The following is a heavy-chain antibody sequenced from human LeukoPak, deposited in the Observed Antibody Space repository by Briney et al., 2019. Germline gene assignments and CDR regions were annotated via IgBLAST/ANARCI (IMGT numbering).Heavy chain of an antibody. D-gene: IGHD3-3*01. CDR3: AREATWGEWYFDH. J-gene: IGHJ4*02. CDR2: IADDGGVK. CDR1: GITFSRHG. Sequence: GGSLRLSCVASGITFSRHGMDWVRQAPGKGLEWVAVIADDGGVKQYADSVKGRFTVSRDNSKSTLYLQMNSLSVEDTAINYCAREATWGEWYFDHWGQGTPVTVSS. V-gene: IGHV3-30*03.